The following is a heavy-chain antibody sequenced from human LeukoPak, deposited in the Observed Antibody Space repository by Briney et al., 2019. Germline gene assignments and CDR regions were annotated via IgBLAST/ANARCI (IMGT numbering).Heavy chain of an antibody. V-gene: IGHV3-30*02. J-gene: IGHJ5*01. D-gene: IGHD1-26*01. CDR2: IRYDGSTK. CDR3: ARDQRSSWYDF. CDR1: GFTFRSYG. Sequence: PGGSLSLSCAASGFTFRSYGMHWVRQAPGKGLEWVAFIRYDGSTKYYADSVKGRLTISRDNSKNTLYLQMNSLRAEDTALYYCARDQRSSWYDFWGQGTLVTVSS.